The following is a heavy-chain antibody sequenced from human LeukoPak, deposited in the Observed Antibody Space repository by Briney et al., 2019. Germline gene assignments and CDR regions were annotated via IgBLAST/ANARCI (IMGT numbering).Heavy chain of an antibody. CDR1: GFTFSSYG. CDR2: ISYDGSNK. V-gene: IGHV3-30*03. Sequence: GGSLRLSCAASGFTFSSYGMHWVRQAPGKGLEWVAIISYDGSNKYYADSVKGRFTISRDNSKNTLYLQMNSLRAEDTAVYYCAYGSGSYSPYRYWGQGTLVTVSS. D-gene: IGHD3-10*01. J-gene: IGHJ4*02. CDR3: AYGSGSYSPYRY.